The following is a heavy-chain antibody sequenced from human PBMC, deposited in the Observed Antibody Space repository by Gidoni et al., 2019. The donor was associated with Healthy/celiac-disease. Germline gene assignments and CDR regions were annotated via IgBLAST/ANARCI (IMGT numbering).Heavy chain of an antibody. D-gene: IGHD5-12*01. Sequence: QVQLQQWGAGLLKPSETLSLTCAVYGGSFSGYYWSWIRQPPGKGLEWIGEINHSGSTNYNPSLKSRVTISVDTSKNQFSLKRSSVTAADTAVYYCARVRERWLHHVFGFDPWGQGTLVTVSS. CDR3: ARVRERWLHHVFGFDP. CDR1: GGSFSGYY. V-gene: IGHV4-34*01. CDR2: INHSGST. J-gene: IGHJ5*02.